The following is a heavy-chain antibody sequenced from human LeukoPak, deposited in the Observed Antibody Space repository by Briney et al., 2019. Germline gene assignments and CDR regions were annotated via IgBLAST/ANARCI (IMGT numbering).Heavy chain of an antibody. CDR3: AKSGSGYYI. CDR1: GFTFSSSA. Sequence: GGSLRLSCAASGFTFSSSAMSWVRRAPGKGLEWVSSITGSGRGDSTNYADSVKGRYTVSRDNSKSTLYLQMNSLRVEDTAIYYCAKSGSGYYIWGQGTLVTVSS. CDR2: ITGSGRGDST. V-gene: IGHV3-23*01. D-gene: IGHD3-3*01. J-gene: IGHJ4*02.